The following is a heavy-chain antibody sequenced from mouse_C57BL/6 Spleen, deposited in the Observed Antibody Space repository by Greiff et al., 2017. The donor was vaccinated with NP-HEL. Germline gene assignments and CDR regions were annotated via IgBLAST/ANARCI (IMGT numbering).Heavy chain of an antibody. Sequence: VQLQQSGPELVKPGASVKISCKASGYSFTGYYMNWVKQSPEKSLEWIGEINPSTGGTTYNQKFKAKATLTVDKSSSTAYMQLKSLTSEDSAVYYCARSNYYGSSSRFAYWGQGTLVTVSA. J-gene: IGHJ3*01. D-gene: IGHD1-1*01. CDR3: ARSNYYGSSSRFAY. CDR2: INPSTGGT. CDR1: GYSFTGYY. V-gene: IGHV1-42*01.